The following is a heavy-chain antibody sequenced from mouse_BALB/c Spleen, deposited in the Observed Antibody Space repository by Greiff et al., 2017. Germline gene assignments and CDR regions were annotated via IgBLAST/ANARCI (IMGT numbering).Heavy chain of an antibody. CDR3: ASYYRPAWFAY. CDR2: IWSGGST. J-gene: IGHJ3*01. CDR1: GFSLTSYG. V-gene: IGHV2-2*02. D-gene: IGHD2-14*01. Sequence: VKLMESGPGLVQPSQSLSITCTVSGFSLTSYGVHWVRQSPGKGLEWLGVIWSGGSTDYNAAFISRLSISKDNSKSQVFFKMNSLQANDTAIYYCASYYRPAWFAYWGQGTLVTVSA.